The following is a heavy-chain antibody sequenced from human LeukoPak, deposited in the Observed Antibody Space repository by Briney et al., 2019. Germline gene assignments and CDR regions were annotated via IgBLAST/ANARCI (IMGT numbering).Heavy chain of an antibody. CDR3: ARDNRPLYSTNWNDVPSYYYYYMDV. CDR2: INWNGGST. D-gene: IGHD1-1*01. V-gene: IGHV3-20*04. CDR1: GFTFDDYG. J-gene: IGHJ6*03. Sequence: PGGSLRLSCAASGFTFDDYGMSWVRQAPGKGLEWVSGINWNGGSTGYADSVKGRFTISRDNAKNSLYLQMNSLRAEDTAVYYCARDNRPLYSTNWNDVPSYYYYYMDVRGKGTTVTVSS.